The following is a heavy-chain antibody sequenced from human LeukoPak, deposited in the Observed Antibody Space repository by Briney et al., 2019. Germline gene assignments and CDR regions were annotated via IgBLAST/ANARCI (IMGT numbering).Heavy chain of an antibody. J-gene: IGHJ4*02. CDR3: ARDRLYYYGSGSYSSF. Sequence: GGSLRLSCAASGFTFSSHSMNWVRQAPGKGLEWVSSISSSSSYIYYADSVKGRFTISRDNAKNSLYLQMNSLRAEDTAVYYCARDRLYYYGSGSYSSFWGQGTLVTVSS. D-gene: IGHD3-10*01. V-gene: IGHV3-21*01. CDR2: ISSSSSYI. CDR1: GFTFSSHS.